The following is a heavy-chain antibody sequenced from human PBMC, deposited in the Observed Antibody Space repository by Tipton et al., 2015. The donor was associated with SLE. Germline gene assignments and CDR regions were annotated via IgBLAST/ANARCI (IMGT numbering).Heavy chain of an antibody. D-gene: IGHD2-8*02. J-gene: IGHJ5*01. CDR1: GGSISSYY. CDR3: ARYASSGGVCCPLDS. CDR2: VVYSGST. V-gene: IGHV4-59*12. Sequence: TLSLTCTVSGGSISSYYWSWIRQTPGKGLEWIGYVVYSGSTNYNPSLNSRVTMSVDTSKKQFSLKLSSLAAADTAVYYCARYASSGGVCCPLDSWGQGTLVTVSS.